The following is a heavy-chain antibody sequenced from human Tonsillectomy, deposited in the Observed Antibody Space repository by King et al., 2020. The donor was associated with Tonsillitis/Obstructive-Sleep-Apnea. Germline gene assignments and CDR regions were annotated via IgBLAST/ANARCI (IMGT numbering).Heavy chain of an antibody. Sequence: HVQLQQWGAGLLKPSETLSLTCAVYGGSFSGSYWSWIRQPPGKGLEWIGEINHSGSTNYTPSLKSRVTISVDTSKNQFSLKLSSVTAADTAVYYCARGDIVVVVAARDYYYYMYVWGEETTVTVSS. CDR3: ARGDIVVVVAARDYYYYMYV. CDR2: INHSGST. CDR1: GGSFSGSY. D-gene: IGHD2-15*01. V-gene: IGHV4-34*01. J-gene: IGHJ6*03.